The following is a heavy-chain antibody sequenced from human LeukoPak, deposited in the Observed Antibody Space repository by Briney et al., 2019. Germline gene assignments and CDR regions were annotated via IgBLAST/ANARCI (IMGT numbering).Heavy chain of an antibody. Sequence: SETLSLTCGVSGGSISDTNWWTWFRQPPGKGLEWIGEVNFQGSANYNPSLKSRVAISVDKSENHISLKLTSVTTADTAVYYCAREGGPYRPLDYSGQGTLVTVAS. CDR1: GGSISDTNW. V-gene: IGHV4-4*02. CDR3: AREGGPYRPLDY. CDR2: VNFQGSA. J-gene: IGHJ4*02.